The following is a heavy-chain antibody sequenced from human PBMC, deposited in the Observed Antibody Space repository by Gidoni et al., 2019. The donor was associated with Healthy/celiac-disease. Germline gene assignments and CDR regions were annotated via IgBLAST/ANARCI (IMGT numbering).Heavy chain of an antibody. CDR2: ISGSGGST. Sequence: EVQLLESGGGLVQPGGSLRLSCAASGFTFSSYAMSWVRQGPGKGLEWVSAISGSGGSTYYADSVKGRFTISRDNSKNTLYLQMNSLRAEDTAVYYCAKADRSEALLAAAGTCDIDYWGQGTLVTVSS. D-gene: IGHD6-13*01. CDR1: GFTFSSYA. J-gene: IGHJ4*02. V-gene: IGHV3-23*01. CDR3: AKADRSEALLAAAGTCDIDY.